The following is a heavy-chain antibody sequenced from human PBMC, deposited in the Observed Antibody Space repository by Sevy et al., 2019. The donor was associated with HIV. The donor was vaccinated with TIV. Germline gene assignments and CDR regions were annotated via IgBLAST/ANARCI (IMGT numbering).Heavy chain of an antibody. CDR3: AAGVGASDFDY. Sequence: GGSPRLSCAASGFTFSNAWMSWVRQPPGKGLEWVGRIKSKSEGGTRDFAAPVKGRFAISRDDSKNTLYLQMDSLKTEDTAVYYCAAGVGASDFDYWGQGILVTVSS. D-gene: IGHD1-26*01. CDR2: IKSKSEGGTR. J-gene: IGHJ4*02. CDR1: GFTFSNAW. V-gene: IGHV3-15*01.